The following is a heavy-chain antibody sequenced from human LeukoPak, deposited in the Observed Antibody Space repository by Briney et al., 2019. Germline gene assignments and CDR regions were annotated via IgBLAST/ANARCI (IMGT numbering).Heavy chain of an antibody. J-gene: IGHJ3*02. CDR1: GFTLSSTG. CDR3: AKERKPFDAFDI. CDR2: IWSDGINK. V-gene: IGHV3-33*06. Sequence: PGGSLRLSCAASGFTLSSTGMHWVRQAPGKGLEWVAVIWSDGINKFYAESVRGRFTFSRDNSKNTLSLQMNSLRAEDTAVYCCAKERKPFDAFDIWGQGTMVTVSS.